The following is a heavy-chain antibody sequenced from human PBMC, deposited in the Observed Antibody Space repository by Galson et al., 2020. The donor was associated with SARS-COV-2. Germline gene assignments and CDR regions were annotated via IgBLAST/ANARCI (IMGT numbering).Heavy chain of an antibody. CDR1: GGSITSGGYS. CDR2: VYQSGAT. CDR3: ARRYVSGLSLFWYFDV. J-gene: IGHJ2*01. Sequence: SETLSLTCSVSGGSITSGGYSWTWIRQSPGKGLEWIGYVYQSGATHYNPSLKSRLTISMDRSKNQLSLKLTSVTAADTAVYYCARRYVSGLSLFWYFDVWGLGTLVTVAS. D-gene: IGHD3-16*01. V-gene: IGHV4-30-2*06.